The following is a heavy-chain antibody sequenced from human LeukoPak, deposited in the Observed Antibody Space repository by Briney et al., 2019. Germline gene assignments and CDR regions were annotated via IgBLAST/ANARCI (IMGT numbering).Heavy chain of an antibody. CDR3: ARGGSSSLFQLELRVPPYAFDI. CDR1: GYTFTSYY. V-gene: IGHV1-46*01. D-gene: IGHD1-7*01. J-gene: IGHJ3*02. Sequence: GASVKVSCKASGYTFTSYYMHWVRQAPGQGLEWMGIINPSGGSTSYAQKFQGRVTMTRDTSTSTVYMELSSLRSEDTAVYYCARGGSSSLFQLELRVPPYAFDIWGQGTMVTVSS. CDR2: INPSGGST.